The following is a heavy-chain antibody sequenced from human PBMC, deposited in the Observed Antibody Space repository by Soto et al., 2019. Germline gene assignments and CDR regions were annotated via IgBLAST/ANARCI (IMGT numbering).Heavy chain of an antibody. CDR3: ARGAPDSSCGI. CDR2: IYHSGRS. V-gene: IGHV4-31*03. Sequence: QVQLQESGPALVKPSQTLSLTCTVSGDSITRGTYYWSWFRQLPAEGLEWIGYIYHSGRSYYNPSLKSRATLSVDTSKNQFSLGLTSVTAADTAVYYCARGAPDSSCGIWGQGTMVTVSS. CDR1: GDSITRGTYY. J-gene: IGHJ3*02. D-gene: IGHD2-15*01.